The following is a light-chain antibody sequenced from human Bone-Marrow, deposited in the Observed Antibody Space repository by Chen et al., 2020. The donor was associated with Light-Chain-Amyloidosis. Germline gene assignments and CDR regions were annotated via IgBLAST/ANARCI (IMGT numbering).Light chain of an antibody. Sequence: SYEISQPPSALGYPEERPRQTGAGDVLPTKYAYWYQQKPGQAPVLVIHRDTERPSGISERFSGSSSGTTATLTISGVQAEDEADYHCQSADSSGTYEVIFGGGTKLTVL. CDR1: VLPTKY. CDR3: QSADSSGTYEVI. CDR2: RDT. J-gene: IGLJ2*01. V-gene: IGLV3-25*03.